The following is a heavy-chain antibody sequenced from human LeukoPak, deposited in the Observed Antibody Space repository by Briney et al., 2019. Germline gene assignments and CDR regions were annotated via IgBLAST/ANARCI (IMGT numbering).Heavy chain of an antibody. CDR1: GFTFSSYA. CDR3: AKSIGSGSYYGGDY. CDR2: ISGSGGCT. J-gene: IGHJ4*02. Sequence: PGGSLRLSCAASGFTFSSYAMSWVRQAPGKGLEWVSVISGSGGCTYYADSVKGRFTISRDNSKNTLYLQMNSLRAEDTAVYYCAKSIGSGSYYGGDYWGQGTLVTVSS. D-gene: IGHD3-22*01. V-gene: IGHV3-23*01.